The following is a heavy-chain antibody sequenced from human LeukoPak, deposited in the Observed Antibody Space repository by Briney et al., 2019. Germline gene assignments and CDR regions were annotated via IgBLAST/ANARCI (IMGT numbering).Heavy chain of an antibody. V-gene: IGHV3-23*01. CDR1: GFTFSNYA. CDR3: AKDNPIEKVPGLGPGS. CDR2: ITISGGST. Sequence: GGSLRLSCAASGFTFSNYAMSWVRQAPGKGLEWVSHITISGGSTYYADSVEGRFTISRDNSKNTLYPQMNSLRPEDTAVYYCAKDNPIEKVPGLGPGSWGQGTLVTVSS. J-gene: IGHJ5*02. D-gene: IGHD2-2*01.